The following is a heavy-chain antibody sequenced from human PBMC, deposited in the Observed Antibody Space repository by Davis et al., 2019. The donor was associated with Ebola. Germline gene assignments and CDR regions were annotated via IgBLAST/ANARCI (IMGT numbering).Heavy chain of an antibody. CDR1: VITFSSYA. D-gene: IGHD1-26*01. Sequence: GESLKISCTDPVITFSSYAMTWVRQAPGKGLEWVSAISGSGGTTYYAGSVKGRFTISRDNAKNSLYLQMNSLRAEDTAVYYCARDILGDRGMDVWGQGTTVTVSS. V-gene: IGHV3-23*01. J-gene: IGHJ6*02. CDR3: ARDILGDRGMDV. CDR2: ISGSGGTT.